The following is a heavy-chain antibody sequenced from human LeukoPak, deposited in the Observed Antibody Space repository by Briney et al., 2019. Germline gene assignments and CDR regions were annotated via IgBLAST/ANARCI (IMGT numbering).Heavy chain of an antibody. D-gene: IGHD2-2*02. CDR2: ISSSSSYI. Sequence: GGSLRLSCAASGLTFSSYSMNWVRQAPGKGLEWVSSISSSSSYIYYADSVKGRLTISRDNAKNSLYMQMNSLRAEDTAVYYCARGRIGGYCSSTSCYTGYYFDYWGQGTLVTVSS. J-gene: IGHJ4*02. V-gene: IGHV3-21*01. CDR3: ARGRIGGYCSSTSCYTGYYFDY. CDR1: GLTFSSYS.